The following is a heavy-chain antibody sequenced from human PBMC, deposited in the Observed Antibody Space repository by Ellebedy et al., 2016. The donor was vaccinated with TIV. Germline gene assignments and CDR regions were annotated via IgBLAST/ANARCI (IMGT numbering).Heavy chain of an antibody. CDR3: ARDWTMGDSSGYYRLPFDY. CDR2: ISSSSSYI. J-gene: IGHJ4*02. V-gene: IGHV3-21*01. Sequence: GESLKISXAASGFTFSSYSMNWVRQAPGKGLEWVSSISSSSSYIYYADSVKGRFTISRDNAKNSLYLQMNSLRAEDTAVYYCARDWTMGDSSGYYRLPFDYWGQGTLVTVSS. D-gene: IGHD3-22*01. CDR1: GFTFSSYS.